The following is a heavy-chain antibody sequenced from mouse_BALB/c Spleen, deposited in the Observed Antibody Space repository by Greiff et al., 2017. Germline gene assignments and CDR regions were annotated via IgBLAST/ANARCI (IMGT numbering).Heavy chain of an antibody. CDR1: GFTFSSYG. CDR2: ISSGGSYT. V-gene: IGHV5-6*01. Sequence: DVQLVESGGDLVKPGGSLKLSCAASGFTFSSYGMSWVRQTPDKRLEWVATISSGGSYTYYPDSVKGRFTISRDNAKNTLYLQMSSLKSEDTAMYYCARREAENYYFDYWGQGTTLTVSS. CDR3: ARREAENYYFDY. D-gene: IGHD6-1*01. J-gene: IGHJ2*01.